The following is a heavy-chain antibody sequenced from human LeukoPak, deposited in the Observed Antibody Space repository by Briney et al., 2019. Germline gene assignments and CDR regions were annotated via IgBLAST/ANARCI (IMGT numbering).Heavy chain of an antibody. CDR3: ARGINGGMIDY. D-gene: IGHD3-16*01. CDR1: GYTFINYG. J-gene: IGHJ4*02. Sequence: ASVKVSCKASGYTFINYGISWVRQAPGQGLEWVGWISGYNGNTNYAQKFQGRVAMSTDTSTSTAYMELRSLRSDDTAVYYCARGINGGMIDYWGQGTLVTVSS. V-gene: IGHV1-18*01. CDR2: ISGYNGNT.